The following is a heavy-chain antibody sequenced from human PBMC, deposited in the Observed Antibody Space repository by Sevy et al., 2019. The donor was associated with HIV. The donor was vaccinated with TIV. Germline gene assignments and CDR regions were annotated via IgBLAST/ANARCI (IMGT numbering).Heavy chain of an antibody. D-gene: IGHD1-26*01. CDR1: GGSISSYY. Sequence: SETLSLTCTVSGGSISSYYWSWIRQPPGKGLEWIGYIYYSGSTNYNPSLKSRVTISVDTSKNQFSLKLSSVTAADTAVYYCASYCSENLDWYFDLWGRGTLVTVSS. V-gene: IGHV4-59*01. CDR2: IYYSGST. J-gene: IGHJ2*01. CDR3: ASYCSENLDWYFDL.